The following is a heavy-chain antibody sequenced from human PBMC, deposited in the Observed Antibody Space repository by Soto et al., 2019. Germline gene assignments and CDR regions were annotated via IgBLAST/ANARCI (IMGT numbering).Heavy chain of an antibody. CDR2: IWYDGSNK. CDR3: ARVHIAAAGNPIDY. Sequence: GGSLRLSCAASGFTFSSYGMHWVRQAPGKGLEWVAVIWYDGSNKYYADSVKGRFTISRDNSKNTLYLQMNSLRAEDTAVYYCARVHIAAAGNPIDYWGQGTLVTVSS. D-gene: IGHD6-13*01. V-gene: IGHV3-33*01. CDR1: GFTFSSYG. J-gene: IGHJ4*02.